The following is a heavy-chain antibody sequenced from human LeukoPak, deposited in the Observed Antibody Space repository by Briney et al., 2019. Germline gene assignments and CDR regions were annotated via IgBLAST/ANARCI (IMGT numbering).Heavy chain of an antibody. V-gene: IGHV3-23*01. Sequence: PGGSLRLSCAASGFTFSSYAMTWVRQAPGEGLEWVSPISGSATGTYYADSVKGRFTISRDNSKNTLYLQMNSLRAEDTAVYYCAKKYPNSRGYYWDYWGQGTLVTVSS. D-gene: IGHD3-22*01. J-gene: IGHJ4*02. CDR2: ISGSATGT. CDR3: AKKYPNSRGYYWDY. CDR1: GFTFSSYA.